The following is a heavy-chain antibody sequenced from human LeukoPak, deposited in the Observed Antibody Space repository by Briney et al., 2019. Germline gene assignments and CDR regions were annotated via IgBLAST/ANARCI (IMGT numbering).Heavy chain of an antibody. V-gene: IGHV3-64*01. Sequence: GGSLRLSCAASGFTFSSYAMHWVRQAPGKGLEYVSAISSNGGSTYYANSVKGRFTISRDNSKNTLYLQMGSLRAEDMAVYYCARDFKRWLQLSPLGYWGQGTLVTVSS. CDR2: ISSNGGST. CDR3: ARDFKRWLQLSPLGY. CDR1: GFTFSSYA. J-gene: IGHJ4*02. D-gene: IGHD5-24*01.